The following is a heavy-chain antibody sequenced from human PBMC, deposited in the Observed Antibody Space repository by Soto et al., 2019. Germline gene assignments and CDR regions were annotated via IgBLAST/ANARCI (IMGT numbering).Heavy chain of an antibody. D-gene: IGHD3-22*01. CDR3: ASQTYYYDSSGYLGVRGIDY. J-gene: IGHJ4*02. V-gene: IGHV1-46*01. Sequence: QVQLVQSGAEVKKPGASVKVSCKASGYTFTSHYMHWVRQAPGQGLEWMGIINPSGGSTSYAQKFQGRVTMTRDTSTSTVYMELSSLRSEDTAVYYCASQTYYYDSSGYLGVRGIDYWGQGTLVTVSS. CDR1: GYTFTSHY. CDR2: INPSGGST.